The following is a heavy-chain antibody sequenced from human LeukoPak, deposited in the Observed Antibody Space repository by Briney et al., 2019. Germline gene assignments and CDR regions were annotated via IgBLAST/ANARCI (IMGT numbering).Heavy chain of an antibody. Sequence: GGSLRLSCAASGFTFSSYAMHWVRQAPGKGLEWVAVIWYDGSNKYYADSVKGRFTISRDNSKNTLYLQMNSLRAEDTAVYYCARAPVDGYSRCFDYWGQGTLVTVSS. CDR1: GFTFSSYA. CDR3: ARAPVDGYSRCFDY. J-gene: IGHJ4*02. CDR2: IWYDGSNK. D-gene: IGHD5-24*01. V-gene: IGHV3-33*08.